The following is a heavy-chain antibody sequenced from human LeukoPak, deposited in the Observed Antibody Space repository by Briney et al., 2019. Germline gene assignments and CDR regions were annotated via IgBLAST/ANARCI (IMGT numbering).Heavy chain of an antibody. CDR2: ISYDGSNK. J-gene: IGHJ4*02. D-gene: IGHD3-10*01. CDR3: ARDAYRYYYYFDY. Sequence: GGSLRLSCAASGFTFSSYAMHWVRQAPGKGLEWVAVISYDGSNKYYADSVKGRFTISRDNSKNTLYLQMNSLRAEDTAVYYCARDAYRYYYYFDYWGQGTLVTVSS. V-gene: IGHV3-30*04. CDR1: GFTFSSYA.